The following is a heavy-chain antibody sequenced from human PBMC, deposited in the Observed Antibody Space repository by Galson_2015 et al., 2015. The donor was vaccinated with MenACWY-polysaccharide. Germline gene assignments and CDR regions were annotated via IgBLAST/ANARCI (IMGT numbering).Heavy chain of an antibody. D-gene: IGHD2-2*01. CDR3: ARDYRSRTSCSGFDY. CDR2: ISYDGSNK. J-gene: IGHJ4*02. CDR1: GFTFSSYA. V-gene: IGHV3-30*04. Sequence: LRLSCAASGFTFSSYAIHWVRQAPGKGLEWVAVISYDGSNKYYADSVKGRFTISRDNSKNTVYLQMNSLRPEDTAVYYCARDYRSRTSCSGFDYWGQGTLVTVSS.